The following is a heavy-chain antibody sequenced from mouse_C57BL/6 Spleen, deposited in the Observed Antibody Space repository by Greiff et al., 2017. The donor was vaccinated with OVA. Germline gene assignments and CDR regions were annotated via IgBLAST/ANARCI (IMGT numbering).Heavy chain of an antibody. V-gene: IGHV3-6*01. CDR3: ARDAYYSNYDWYFDV. CDR2: ISYDGSN. CDR1: GYSITSGYY. D-gene: IGHD2-5*01. Sequence: EVKLVESGPGLVKPSQSLSLTCSVTGYSITSGYYWNWIRQFPGNKLEWMGYISYDGSNNYNPSLKNRISITRDTSKNQFFLKLNSVTTEDTATYYCARDAYYSNYDWYFDVWGTGTTVTVSS. J-gene: IGHJ1*03.